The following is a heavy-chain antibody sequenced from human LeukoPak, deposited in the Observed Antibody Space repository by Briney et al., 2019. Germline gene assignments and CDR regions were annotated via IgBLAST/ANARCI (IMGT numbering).Heavy chain of an antibody. CDR1: GYTFTSYG. D-gene: IGHD6-6*01. V-gene: IGHV1-18*01. CDR3: ARDLVHSSSAGVYDY. Sequence: GASVKVSCKASGYTFTSYGISWVRQAPGQGLEWMGLIHPNSGGTNYAQKLQGRVTMTTDTSTSTAYMELRSLRSDATAVYYCARDLVHSSSAGVYDYWGQGTLVTVSS. J-gene: IGHJ4*02. CDR2: IHPNSGGT.